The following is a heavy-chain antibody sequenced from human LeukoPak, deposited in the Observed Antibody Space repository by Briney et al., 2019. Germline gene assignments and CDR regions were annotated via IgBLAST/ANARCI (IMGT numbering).Heavy chain of an antibody. CDR3: AKDNSSSSFFDY. V-gene: IGHV3-23*01. CDR1: GFTFSSYA. D-gene: IGHD6-6*01. CDR2: ISDSGGST. Sequence: GGSLRLSCAASGFTFSSYAMSWVRQAPGKGLEWVSAISDSGGSTYYADSVKGRFTISRDNSKNTLYLQMNSLRAEDTAVYYCAKDNSSSSFFDYWGQGTLVTVSS. J-gene: IGHJ4*02.